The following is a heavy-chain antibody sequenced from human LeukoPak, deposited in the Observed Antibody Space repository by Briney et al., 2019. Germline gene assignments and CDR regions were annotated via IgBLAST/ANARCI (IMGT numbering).Heavy chain of an antibody. CDR3: ARVIRGKEAY. Sequence: GGSLRLSCAASGFTFSSYSMNWVRQAPGKGLEWVSSISSSSSYIYYADSVKGRFTISRDDAKNSLYLQMNSLRAEDTAVYYCARVIRGKEAYWGQGTLVTVSS. CDR2: ISSSSSYI. J-gene: IGHJ4*02. D-gene: IGHD4-23*01. V-gene: IGHV3-21*01. CDR1: GFTFSSYS.